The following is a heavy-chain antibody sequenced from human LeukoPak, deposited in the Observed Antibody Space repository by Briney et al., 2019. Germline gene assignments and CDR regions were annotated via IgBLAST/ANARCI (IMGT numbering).Heavy chain of an antibody. CDR1: GGSISSGSYY. CDR3: AREKLGGDYDSDY. CDR2: IYTSGST. Sequence: SQTLSLTCTVSGGSISSGSYYWSWIRQPAGKGLEWIGRIYTSGSTNYNPSLKSRVTISVDTSKNQFSLKLSSVTAADTAVYYCAREKLGGDYDSDYWGQGTLVTVSS. J-gene: IGHJ4*02. D-gene: IGHD2-21*02. V-gene: IGHV4-61*02.